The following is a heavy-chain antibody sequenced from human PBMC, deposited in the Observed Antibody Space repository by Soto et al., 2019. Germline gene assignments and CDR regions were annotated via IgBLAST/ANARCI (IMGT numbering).Heavy chain of an antibody. CDR1: GGTFSSYA. CDR3: ARGGREYSGYDLNNEMAY. V-gene: IGHV1-69*13. CDR2: IIPIFGTA. D-gene: IGHD5-12*01. J-gene: IGHJ4*02. Sequence: SVKVSCKTSGGTFSSYAGSWVRQAPGQGLEWKGGIIPIFGTANYAQKFQGRVTITADESTSTAYMKLSSLRSEDTAVYYCARGGREYSGYDLNNEMAYWGKGTLVTVSS.